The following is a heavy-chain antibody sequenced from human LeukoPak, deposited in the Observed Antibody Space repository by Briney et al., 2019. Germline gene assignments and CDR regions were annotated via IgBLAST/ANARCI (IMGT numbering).Heavy chain of an antibody. CDR2: IYLSGST. CDR3: ARDLGNGRGY. V-gene: IGHV4-38-2*02. D-gene: IGHD3-16*01. CDR1: GYSISSGYY. Sequence: SETLSLTCTVSGYSISSGYYWGWIRQPPGKGLEWIGNIYLSGSTYYNPSLKSRVTISLDTSKNQFSLKLSSVTAADTAVYYCARDLGNGRGYWGQGTLVTVSS. J-gene: IGHJ4*02.